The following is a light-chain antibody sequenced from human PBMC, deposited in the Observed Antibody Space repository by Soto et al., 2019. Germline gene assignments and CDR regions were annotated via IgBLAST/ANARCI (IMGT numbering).Light chain of an antibody. CDR1: NSDVGGYNY. V-gene: IGLV2-14*01. CDR3: SSYTSSSTSYV. Sequence: QSVLTQPASVSGSPGQSITISCTGTNSDVGGYNYVSWYQQHPGKAPKLMIYDVSNRPSGLSNRFSGSKSGNTASLTISGLQAEDEADYYCSSYTSSSTSYVFGTGTKLTVL. J-gene: IGLJ1*01. CDR2: DVS.